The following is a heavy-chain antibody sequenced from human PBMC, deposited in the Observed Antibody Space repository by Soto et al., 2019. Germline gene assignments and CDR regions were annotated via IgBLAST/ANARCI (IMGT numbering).Heavy chain of an antibody. CDR1: GYTFTSYD. Sequence: GASVKVSCKASGYTFTSYDINWVRQATGQGLEWMGWMNPNSGNTGYAQKFQGRVTMTRNTSISTAYMELSSLRSEDTAVYYCARVAASRGYSSSWYVDYWGQGTLVTVSS. D-gene: IGHD6-13*01. CDR2: MNPNSGNT. J-gene: IGHJ4*02. CDR3: ARVAASRGYSSSWYVDY. V-gene: IGHV1-8*01.